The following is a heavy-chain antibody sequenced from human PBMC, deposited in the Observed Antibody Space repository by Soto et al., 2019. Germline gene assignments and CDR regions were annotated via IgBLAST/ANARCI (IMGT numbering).Heavy chain of an antibody. J-gene: IGHJ4*02. Sequence: GGSLTLSFAASGFTLSSYAMSWVRQAPGKGLEWVSVIGKSASSTYYADSVKGRFTISRDNPRNTLYLQMNSLRAEDTAVYYCSKDSYNIYLKGYYPHXWGQVTPVTISX. CDR3: SKDSYNIYLKGYYPHX. CDR2: IGKSASST. CDR1: GFTLSSYA. D-gene: IGHD3-22*01. V-gene: IGHV3-23*01.